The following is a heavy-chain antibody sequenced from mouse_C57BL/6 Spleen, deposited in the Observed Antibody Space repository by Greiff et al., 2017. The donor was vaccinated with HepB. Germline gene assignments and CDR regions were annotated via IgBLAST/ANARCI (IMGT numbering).Heavy chain of an antibody. CDR2: IYPGDGDT. D-gene: IGHD2-4*01. CDR1: GYAFSSSW. V-gene: IGHV1-82*01. J-gene: IGHJ1*03. Sequence: VQLQQSGPELVKPGASVKISCKASGYAFSSSWMNWVKQRPGKGLEWIGRIYPGDGDTNYNGKFKGKATLTADKSSSTAYMQLSSLKAEDSAVYFCARDYYGDFDVWGTGTTVTVSS. CDR3: ARDYYGDFDV.